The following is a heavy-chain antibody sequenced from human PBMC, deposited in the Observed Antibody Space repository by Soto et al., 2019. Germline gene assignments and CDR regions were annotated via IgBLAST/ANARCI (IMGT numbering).Heavy chain of an antibody. J-gene: IGHJ4*02. CDR2: ISSNSATI. Sequence: GGALRLSSAAPGFSFSMYSMNWVRQAPGKGLEWVSYISSNSATIYDTDSGRGRFTISRDNAKSSLYLQMNSLRDEDTAVYYCAREDILGTGSFDYWGQGTLVTVCS. CDR3: AREDILGTGSFDY. D-gene: IGHD1-1*01. CDR1: GFSFSMYS. V-gene: IGHV3-48*02.